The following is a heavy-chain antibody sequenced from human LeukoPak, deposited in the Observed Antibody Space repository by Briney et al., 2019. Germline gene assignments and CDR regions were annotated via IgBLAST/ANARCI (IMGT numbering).Heavy chain of an antibody. D-gene: IGHD5-18*01. J-gene: IGHJ4*02. CDR3: ARGGYSYGRAFDY. CDR1: GASLTNYY. Sequence: PSETLSLTCTASGASLTNYYWNWIRQPAGKGLEWLGRIYSTGSADYNSSVKSRVTMSVDMSKSQISLRLNSVTAADTAVYYCARGGYSYGRAFDYWGQGALVIVSS. CDR2: IYSTGSA. V-gene: IGHV4-4*07.